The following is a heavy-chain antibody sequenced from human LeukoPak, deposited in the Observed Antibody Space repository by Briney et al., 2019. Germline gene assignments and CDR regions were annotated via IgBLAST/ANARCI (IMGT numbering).Heavy chain of an antibody. CDR3: AKEGGSCSSGTCYAWWFDP. J-gene: IGHJ5*02. Sequence: ASVKVSCKASGYTFTGYNVHWVRQAPGQGIEWMGWINPNSGGTNYAQKLQGRVTMTRDTSISTAYMELSRLRSDDTAVYYCAKEGGSCSSGTCYAWWFDPWGQGTLVTVSS. CDR2: INPNSGGT. V-gene: IGHV1-2*02. CDR1: GYTFTGYN. D-gene: IGHD2-15*01.